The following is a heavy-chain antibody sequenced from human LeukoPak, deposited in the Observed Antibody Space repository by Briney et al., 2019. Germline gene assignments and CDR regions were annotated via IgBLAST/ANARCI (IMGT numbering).Heavy chain of an antibody. J-gene: IGHJ4*02. CDR1: GGSISSYY. CDR2: FYSSGTT. CDR3: AKTNYDILTGPFDY. V-gene: IGHV4-4*07. D-gene: IGHD3-9*01. Sequence: SETLSLTCTVSGGSISSYYWSWIRQPAGKGLEWIGRFYSSGTTDFSPSLKSRVTASVDTSKNQFSLKLRSVTAADTAVYYCAKTNYDILTGPFDYWGQGTLFIVSS.